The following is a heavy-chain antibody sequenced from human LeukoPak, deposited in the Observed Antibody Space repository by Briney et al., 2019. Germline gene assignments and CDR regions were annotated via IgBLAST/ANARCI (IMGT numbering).Heavy chain of an antibody. Sequence: PGGSLRLSCADSGFTFSSYGMNWVRQAPGKGLEWVSYISSGGGTIYYADSVKGRFTISRGNAKNSLYLQMNSLRAEDTAVYYCARSNRAYRCYQPTRFDHLGQGTLVTVSS. J-gene: IGHJ4*02. CDR1: GFTFSSYG. D-gene: IGHD5-12*01. CDR3: ARSNRAYRCYQPTRFDH. CDR2: ISSGGGTI. V-gene: IGHV3-48*03.